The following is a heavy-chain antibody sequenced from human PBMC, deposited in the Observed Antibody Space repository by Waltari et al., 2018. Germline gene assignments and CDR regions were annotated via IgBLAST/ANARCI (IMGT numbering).Heavy chain of an antibody. CDR3: AKDGDYSRPGYDAFDI. J-gene: IGHJ3*02. CDR1: GLTFGTNG. D-gene: IGHD4-17*01. V-gene: IGHV3-30*02. Sequence: QVQLVESGGHLVQPGGSLRLSCATSGLTFGTNGMHWVRQAPGKGLEWVSVIRYDASFEDYADSVKGRFSITRDNSENTLYLQMNDLRPEDTALYYCAKDGDYSRPGYDAFDIWGQGTMVTVSP. CDR2: IRYDASFE.